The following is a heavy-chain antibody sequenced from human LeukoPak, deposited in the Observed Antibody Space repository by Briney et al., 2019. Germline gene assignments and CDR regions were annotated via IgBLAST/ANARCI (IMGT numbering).Heavy chain of an antibody. CDR2: IYYSGST. J-gene: IGHJ4*02. CDR3: ARGGSKYSYGYDS. D-gene: IGHD5-18*01. V-gene: IGHV4-59*01. CDR1: GGSISSYY. Sequence: SETLSLTCTVSGGSISSYYWSWIQQPPGKGLEWIGYIYYSGSTNNNPSLKSRVTISVDTSNNQFSLKLSSVAAADTAVYYCARGGSKYSYGYDSWGQGTLVTVSS.